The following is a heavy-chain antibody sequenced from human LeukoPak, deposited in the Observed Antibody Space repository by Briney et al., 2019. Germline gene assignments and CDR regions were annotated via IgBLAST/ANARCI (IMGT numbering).Heavy chain of an antibody. V-gene: IGHV4-34*01. J-gene: IGHJ4*02. CDR3: ARGRGEAAGLDH. CDR1: GGGSFTDYS. D-gene: IGHD6-13*01. Sequence: SETLSLTCAVSGGGSFTDYSWNWIRQSPGKGLEWVGEVTHAAILNYNPSLKGRIAISVDASKNQVSLKLDSMTAADTAMYYCARGRGEAAGLDHWGQGTLVTVSS. CDR2: VTHAAIL.